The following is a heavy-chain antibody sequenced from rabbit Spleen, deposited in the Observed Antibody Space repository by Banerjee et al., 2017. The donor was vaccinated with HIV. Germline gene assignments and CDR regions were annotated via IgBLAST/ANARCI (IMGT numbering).Heavy chain of an antibody. J-gene: IGHJ6*01. CDR1: GFSFSDRDV. CDR2: IAGSSSGFT. D-gene: IGHD1-1*01. CDR3: ARDTSTSFSSYGMDL. V-gene: IGHV1S45*01. Sequence: QEQLVESGGGLVQPEGSLTLTCKASGFSFSDRDVMCWVRQAPGKGLEWIACIAGSSSGFTYFATWAKGRFTCSKTSSTTVTLQMTRLTAADTATYFCARDTSTSFSSYGMDLWGQGTLVTVS.